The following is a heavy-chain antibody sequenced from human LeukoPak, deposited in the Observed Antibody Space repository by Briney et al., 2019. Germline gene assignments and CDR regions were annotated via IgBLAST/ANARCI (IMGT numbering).Heavy chain of an antibody. CDR1: GFTFSSYA. CDR3: TGDFVGY. V-gene: IGHV3-30*03. D-gene: IGHD3-3*01. Sequence: HPGGSLRLSCAASGFTFSSYAMHWVRQAPGKGLEWVALVSYDGSNKYCADSVKGRFTISRDNSKNTLYLQMNSLRAEDTALYYCTGDFVGYWGQGTLVTVSS. CDR2: VSYDGSNK. J-gene: IGHJ4*02.